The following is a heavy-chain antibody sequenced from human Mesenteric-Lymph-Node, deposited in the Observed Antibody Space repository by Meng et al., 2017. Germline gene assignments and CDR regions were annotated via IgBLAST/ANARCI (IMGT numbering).Heavy chain of an antibody. Sequence: QVQLWQSGAEVRKPGSSVKVSCKASGGTFSSYAISWVRQAPGQGLEWMGGIIPIFGTANYAQKFQGRVTITADESTSTAYMELSSLRSEDTAVYYCARGIREMATILYFQHWGQGTLVTASS. V-gene: IGHV1-69*01. CDR3: ARGIREMATILYFQH. CDR2: IIPIFGTA. J-gene: IGHJ1*01. D-gene: IGHD5-24*01. CDR1: GGTFSSYA.